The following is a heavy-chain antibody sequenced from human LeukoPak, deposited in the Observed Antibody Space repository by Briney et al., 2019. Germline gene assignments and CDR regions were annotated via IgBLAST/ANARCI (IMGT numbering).Heavy chain of an antibody. CDR3: ARERDTSIYHFDY. Sequence: PGGSLRLSCAASGFSFSNYVMHWFRQAPGEGLEWVAVISYDGGNKYYADSVKGRFTISRDNSKNTLYLQMNSLRAEDTAVYYCARERDTSIYHFDYWGQGTLVTVSS. J-gene: IGHJ4*02. CDR1: GFSFSNYV. V-gene: IGHV3-30-3*01. CDR2: ISYDGGNK. D-gene: IGHD5-18*01.